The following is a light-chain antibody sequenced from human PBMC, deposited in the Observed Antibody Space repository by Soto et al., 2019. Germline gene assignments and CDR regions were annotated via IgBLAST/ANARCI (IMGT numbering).Light chain of an antibody. V-gene: IGKV1-8*01. J-gene: IGKJ1*01. CDR2: AAS. CDR1: QGISSY. CDR3: QQYYSYSWT. Sequence: AIRMTQSPASLSASTGDRVTITSRASQGISSYLAWYQQKPGKAPKLLIYAASTLQSGVPSRFSGSGSGTDFTLTISCLQSVDFATYYCQQYYSYSWTFGQGTKVEIK.